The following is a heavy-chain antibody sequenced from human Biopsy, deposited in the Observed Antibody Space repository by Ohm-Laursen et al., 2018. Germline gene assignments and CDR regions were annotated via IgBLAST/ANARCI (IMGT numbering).Heavy chain of an antibody. D-gene: IGHD2-15*01. CDR2: FYPEDSDT. CDR1: RAIFINYW. Sequence: ASLKLSCKGSRAIFINYWIGWVRKMPGKGLEVMGIFYPEDSDTRYSPSFQGQVIISVDMSISTAYLQWSSLKASDSGMYYWVRPGSPRHCSGGYCASGWFDSWGQGTLVTVSS. J-gene: IGHJ5*01. V-gene: IGHV5-51*01. CDR3: VRPGSPRHCSGGYCASGWFDS.